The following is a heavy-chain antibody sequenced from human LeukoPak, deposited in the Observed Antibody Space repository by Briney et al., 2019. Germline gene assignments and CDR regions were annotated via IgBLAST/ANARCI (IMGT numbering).Heavy chain of an antibody. D-gene: IGHD5-12*01. CDR1: GGSFSGYY. Sequence: SETLSLTCAVYGGSFSGYYWSRIRQPPGKGLEWIGEISHSGSTNYNPSLKSRVTISVDTSKNQFSLKLSSVTAADTAVYYCATTHSGYDFGDWFDPWGQGTLVTVSS. V-gene: IGHV4-34*01. CDR3: ATTHSGYDFGDWFDP. CDR2: ISHSGST. J-gene: IGHJ5*02.